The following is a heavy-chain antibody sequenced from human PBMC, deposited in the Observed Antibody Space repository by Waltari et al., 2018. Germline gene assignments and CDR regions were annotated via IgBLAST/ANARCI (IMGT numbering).Heavy chain of an antibody. Sequence: EVLLVESGGGLVKPGGSLRLPCAASGFTFITYTMNWVRQAPGKGLEWVSSINSGSTSIYYADSVKGRFTISRDNAKNSLYLQMNSLRAEDTALYYCAREVRRNWFDPWGQGTLVTVSS. V-gene: IGHV3-21*01. CDR3: AREVRRNWFDP. J-gene: IGHJ5*02. CDR1: GFTFITYT. CDR2: INSGSTSI.